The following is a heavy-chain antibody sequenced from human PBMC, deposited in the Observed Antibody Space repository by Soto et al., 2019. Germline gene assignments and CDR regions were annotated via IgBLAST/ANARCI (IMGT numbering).Heavy chain of an antibody. Sequence: QVQLVESGGGVVQPGRSLRLSCAASGFTFSSYGMHWVRQAPGKGLEWVAVIWSDGSNKYYADSVKGRFTISRDNSKNTLYLQMNSLRAEDTAVYYCARDFAGENYGMDAWGKGTTVTFSS. CDR3: ARDFAGENYGMDA. D-gene: IGHD4-17*01. V-gene: IGHV3-33*01. CDR2: IWSDGSNK. J-gene: IGHJ6*04. CDR1: GFTFSSYG.